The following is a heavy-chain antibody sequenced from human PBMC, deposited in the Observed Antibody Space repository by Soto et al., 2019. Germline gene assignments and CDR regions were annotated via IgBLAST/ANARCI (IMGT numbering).Heavy chain of an antibody. J-gene: IGHJ6*02. D-gene: IGHD3-3*01. Sequence: GESLKISCKGSGYSFAKYWISWVRQMPGKGLEWMGRFSPTDSYADYNPSFQGHVTISGDKSISTSYVQWSSLKASDTAMYFCARHPYIGGFDIWGQGTTVTFSS. CDR1: GYSFAKYW. V-gene: IGHV5-10-1*01. CDR3: ARHPYIGGFDI. CDR2: FSPTDSYA.